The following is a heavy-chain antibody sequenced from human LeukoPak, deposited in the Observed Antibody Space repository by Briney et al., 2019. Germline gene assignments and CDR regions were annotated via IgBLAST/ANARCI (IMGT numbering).Heavy chain of an antibody. CDR3: AREDTRRPTVGRGLDY. CDR2: IYYSGST. CDR1: GGSISSGGYY. D-gene: IGHD4-23*01. J-gene: IGHJ4*02. Sequence: SETLSLTCTVSGGSISSGGYYWSWIRQHPGKGLEWIGSIYYSGSTYYNPSLKSRVTISVDTSKNQFSLKLSSVTAADTAVYYCAREDTRRPTVGRGLDYWGQGTLVTVSS. V-gene: IGHV4-39*02.